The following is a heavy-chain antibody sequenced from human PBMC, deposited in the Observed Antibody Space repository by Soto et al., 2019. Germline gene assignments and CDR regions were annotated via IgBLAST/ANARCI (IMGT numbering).Heavy chain of an antibody. CDR1: GFTFSSYA. Sequence: EVQLLESGGGLVQPGGSLRLSCAASGFTFSSYAMSWVRQAPGKGLEWVSAISGSGGSTYYADSVKGRFTISRDNSKNTLYLQMNGLRAEDTAVYYCANDLTDRGYFDFWGQGTLVTVSS. D-gene: IGHD3-10*01. J-gene: IGHJ4*02. V-gene: IGHV3-23*01. CDR2: ISGSGGST. CDR3: ANDLTDRGYFDF.